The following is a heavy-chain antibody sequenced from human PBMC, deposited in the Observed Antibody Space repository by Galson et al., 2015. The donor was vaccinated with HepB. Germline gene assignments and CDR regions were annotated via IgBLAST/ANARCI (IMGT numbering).Heavy chain of an antibody. CDR3: AKDWGSGSSSYFDY. D-gene: IGHD1-26*01. CDR1: GFTFSSHA. CDR2: ISGSGGSR. V-gene: IGHV3-23*01. Sequence: SLRLSCAASGFTFSSHAMSWVRQAPGKGLEWVSGISGSGGSRYYGDSVKGRFTVSRDNSQNTLYLQMKSLRAEDTAVYYCAKDWGSGSSSYFDYWGQGALVTVSS. J-gene: IGHJ4*02.